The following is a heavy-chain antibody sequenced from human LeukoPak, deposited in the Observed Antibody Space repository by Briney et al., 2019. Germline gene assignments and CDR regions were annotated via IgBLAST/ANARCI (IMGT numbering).Heavy chain of an antibody. D-gene: IGHD1-26*01. CDR2: ISSSGRTR. Sequence: GGSLRLSCAASGFTFSSYEMNWVRQAPGKGLEWVSYISSSGRTRYYADSLKGRFTISRDNAKNSLYLQMNSLRAEDTAVYYCARDGYYRLLFDYWGQGTLVTVSS. CDR1: GFTFSSYE. J-gene: IGHJ4*02. CDR3: ARDGYYRLLFDY. V-gene: IGHV3-48*03.